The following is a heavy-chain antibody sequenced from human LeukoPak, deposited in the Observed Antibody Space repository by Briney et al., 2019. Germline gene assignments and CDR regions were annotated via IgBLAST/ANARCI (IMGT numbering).Heavy chain of an antibody. CDR1: GFTFSSYA. CDR3: AKAQDYGGNSARDY. CDR2: ISGSGGST. Sequence: PGGSLRLSCAASGFTFSSYAMSWVRQAPGKGLEWVSAISGSGGSTYYADSVKGRFTISRDNSKNTLYLLMNSLRAEDTAVYYCAKAQDYGGNSARDYWGQETLVTVSS. D-gene: IGHD4-23*01. V-gene: IGHV3-23*01. J-gene: IGHJ4*02.